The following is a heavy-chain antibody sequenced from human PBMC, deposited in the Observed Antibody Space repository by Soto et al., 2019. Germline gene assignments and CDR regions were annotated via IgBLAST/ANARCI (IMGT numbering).Heavy chain of an antibody. D-gene: IGHD6-19*01. Sequence: GGSLRLSCAASGFILSSSVMNWVRQAPGKGLEWVSAVSSSGGSTYYADSVKGRFTISRDNAKNSLYLQMNSLRAEDTAVYYCARDQQWLVRGRRFDYWGQGTLVTVSS. J-gene: IGHJ4*02. CDR2: VSSSGGST. V-gene: IGHV3-23*01. CDR3: ARDQQWLVRGRRFDY. CDR1: GFILSSSV.